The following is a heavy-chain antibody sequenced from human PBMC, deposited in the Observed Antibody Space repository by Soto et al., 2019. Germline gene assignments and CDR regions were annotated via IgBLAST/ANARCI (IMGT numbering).Heavy chain of an antibody. CDR2: INGDGSST. D-gene: IGHD1-26*01. V-gene: IGHV3-74*01. CDR1: GLTFSRYW. Sequence: EVQLVESGGGLVQPGGSLRLSCAASGLTFSRYWMYWVRQAPGKGLVWVSRINGDGSSTTYADSVKGRFTISRDNANNTLHLQMNSLRAEDTGLYYFATLGGTSRLWYFDHWGRGTLVTVSS. J-gene: IGHJ2*01. CDR3: ATLGGTSRLWYFDH.